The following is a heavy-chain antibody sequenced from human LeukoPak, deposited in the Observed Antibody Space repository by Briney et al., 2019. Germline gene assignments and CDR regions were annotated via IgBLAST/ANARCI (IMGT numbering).Heavy chain of an antibody. CDR1: GFTLSSHW. D-gene: IGHD3-22*01. J-gene: IGHJ4*02. CDR2: IKQDGSEK. V-gene: IGHV3-7*03. Sequence: SGGSLRLSCAASGFTLSSHWMSWVRQAPGKRLEWVANIKQDGSEKYYVDSVKGRFTISRDNAKNSLYLQMNSLRAEDTAVYYCARDFHYDSSGYYGYWGQGTLVTVSS. CDR3: ARDFHYDSSGYYGY.